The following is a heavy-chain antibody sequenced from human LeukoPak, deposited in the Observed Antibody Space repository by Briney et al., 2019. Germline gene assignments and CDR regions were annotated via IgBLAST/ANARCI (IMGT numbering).Heavy chain of an antibody. Sequence: GGSLRLSCAASGFTFSNYWMSWVRQAPGKGLEWVANIKQDESDKYYVDSVKGRFTISRDNAKNSLYLQMNSLRAEDTAVYYCAREGPTSWRSPMDVWGQGTTVTVPS. V-gene: IGHV3-7*03. CDR3: AREGPTSWRSPMDV. J-gene: IGHJ6*02. CDR2: IKQDESDK. D-gene: IGHD5-24*01. CDR1: GFTFSNYW.